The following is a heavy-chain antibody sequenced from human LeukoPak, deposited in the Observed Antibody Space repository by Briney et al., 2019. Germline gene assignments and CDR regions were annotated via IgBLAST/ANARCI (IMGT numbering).Heavy chain of an antibody. CDR3: ARLLGPNRALDY. J-gene: IGHJ4*02. CDR1: GYSFTSYW. V-gene: IGHV5-51*01. Sequence: LGESLRISCQGSGYSFTSYWIGWVRRVPGKGLDWMGIIYPGDSDDTTYSPSFQGQVTFSADNSIGTAYLQWSSLQASDTAIYYCARLLGPNRALDYWGQGTLVTVSS. CDR2: IYPGDSDDT.